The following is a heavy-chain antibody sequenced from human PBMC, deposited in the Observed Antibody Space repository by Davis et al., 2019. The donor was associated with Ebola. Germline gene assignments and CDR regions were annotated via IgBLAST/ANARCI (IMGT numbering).Heavy chain of an antibody. V-gene: IGHV4-34*01. J-gene: IGHJ5*02. CDR1: GGSFNGYY. Sequence: SETLSLTCAVSGGSFNGYYWTWVRQSPGKGLEWIGEINHSGSTNYNPSLKSRVTISVDTSKNQFSLKLSSVTAADTAVYYCARARYYYGRGRLDPWGQGTLVTVSS. D-gene: IGHD3-10*02. CDR2: INHSGST. CDR3: ARARYYYGRGRLDP.